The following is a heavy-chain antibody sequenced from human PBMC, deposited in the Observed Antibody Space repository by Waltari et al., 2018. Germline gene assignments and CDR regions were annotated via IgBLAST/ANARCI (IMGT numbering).Heavy chain of an antibody. J-gene: IGHJ5*02. CDR1: GYSISSGYY. CDR2: IYHSGST. Sequence: QVQLQESGPGLVKPSETLSLTCAVSGYSISSGYYWGWIRQPPGKGLEWIGSIYHSGSTYFNPSLKSRVTISVDTSKNQFSLKLSSVTAADTAVYYCARRLPDYPNWFDPWGQGTLVTVSS. CDR3: ARRLPDYPNWFDP. D-gene: IGHD4-17*01. V-gene: IGHV4-38-2*01.